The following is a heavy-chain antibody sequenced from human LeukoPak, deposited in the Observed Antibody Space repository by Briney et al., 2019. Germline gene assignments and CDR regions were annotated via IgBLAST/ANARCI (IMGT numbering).Heavy chain of an antibody. CDR3: ATGLVVGASDAFDI. J-gene: IGHJ3*02. CDR1: GYTFTDYY. V-gene: IGHV1-69-2*01. D-gene: IGHD1-26*01. Sequence: VASVKVSCKVSGYTFTDYYMHWVQQAPGKGLEWMGLVDPEDGETIYAEKFQGRVTITADTSTDTAYMELRSLRSEDTAVYYCATGLVVGASDAFDIWGQGTMVTVSS. CDR2: VDPEDGET.